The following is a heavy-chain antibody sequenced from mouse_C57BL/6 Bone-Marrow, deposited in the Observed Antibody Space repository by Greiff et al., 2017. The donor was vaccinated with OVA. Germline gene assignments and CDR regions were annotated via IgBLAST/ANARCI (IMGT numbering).Heavy chain of an antibody. CDR2: ISSGGSYT. V-gene: IGHV5-6*02. J-gene: IGHJ3*01. D-gene: IGHD2-4*01. Sequence: DVKLVESGGDLVKPGGSLKLSCAASGFTFSSYGMSWVRQTPDKRLEWVATISSGGSYTYYPDSVKGRFTISRDNAKNTLYLQMSSLKSEDTAMYYCARFLYDYDEAWFAYWGQGTLVTVSA. CDR3: ARFLYDYDEAWFAY. CDR1: GFTFSSYG.